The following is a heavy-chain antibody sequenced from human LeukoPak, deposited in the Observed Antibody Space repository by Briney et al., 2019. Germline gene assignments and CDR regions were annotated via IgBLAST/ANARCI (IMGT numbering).Heavy chain of an antibody. D-gene: IGHD5-24*01. Sequence: PGGSLRLSCAASGFTVRSNYMSWVRQAPGKGLEWVSIIYGGGSTYYADSVKGRFTISRDNSKNTLYLQMNSLGAEDTALYYCAKDQSSERFLDYWGQGTLVTVSS. J-gene: IGHJ4*02. CDR1: GFTVRSNY. V-gene: IGHV3-53*05. CDR3: AKDQSSERFLDY. CDR2: IYGGGST.